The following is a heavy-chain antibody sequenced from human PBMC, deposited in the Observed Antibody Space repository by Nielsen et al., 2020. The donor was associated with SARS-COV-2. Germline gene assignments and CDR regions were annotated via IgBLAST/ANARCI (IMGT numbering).Heavy chain of an antibody. CDR1: GYTLTELS. CDR3: ARDGGHSYEY. D-gene: IGHD5-18*01. J-gene: IGHJ4*02. V-gene: IGHV1-24*01. CDR2: FDPEHGET. Sequence: ASVKVSCKVSGYTLTELSMHWVRQAPGKGLEWMGGFDPEHGETVYSLRFQGRVTMTEDTSTDTAYMELSSLRSEDTAEYYCARDGGHSYEYWGQGTLVTVSS.